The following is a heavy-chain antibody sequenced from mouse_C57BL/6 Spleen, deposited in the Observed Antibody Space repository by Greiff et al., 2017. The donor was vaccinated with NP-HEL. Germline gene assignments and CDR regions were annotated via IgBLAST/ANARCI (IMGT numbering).Heavy chain of an antibody. J-gene: IGHJ4*01. CDR2: INPYNGGT. D-gene: IGHD2-4*01. CDR3: ARKGYDYDDAMDY. CDR1: GYTFTDYY. V-gene: IGHV1-19*01. Sequence: EVQLQQSGPVLVKPGASVKMSCKASGYTFTDYYMNWVKQSHGKSLEWIGVINPYNGGTSYNQKFKGKATLTVDKSSSTAYMELNSLTSEDSAVYYCARKGYDYDDAMDYWGQGTSVTVSS.